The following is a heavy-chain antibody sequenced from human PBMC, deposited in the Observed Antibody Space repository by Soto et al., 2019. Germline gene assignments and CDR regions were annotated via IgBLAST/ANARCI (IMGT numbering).Heavy chain of an antibody. D-gene: IGHD6-19*01. Sequence: QLQLQESGPGLVKPSETLSLTCIVSGGSITRNNHYWGWIRQSPGKGLEWIGSILYSGTTNYNPSLKSRVTLSVETSKTQFSRKMRSGTAADTAVYYCARLGSSGWYQGSYFDYWGQGTLVTVSA. CDR2: ILYSGTT. CDR3: ARLGSSGWYQGSYFDY. CDR1: GGSITRNNHY. V-gene: IGHV4-39*01. J-gene: IGHJ4*02.